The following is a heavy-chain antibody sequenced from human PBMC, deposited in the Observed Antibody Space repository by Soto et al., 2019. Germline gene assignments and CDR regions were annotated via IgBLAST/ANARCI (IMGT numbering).Heavy chain of an antibody. J-gene: IGHJ6*02. CDR3: AKDRGYYYDSTGYYYYYGMDV. CDR2: IWDGGGNT. D-gene: IGHD3-22*01. CDR1: GFTFSSYG. Sequence: PGGSLRLSCAASGFTFSSYGMHWVRQAPGKGLEWVASIWDGGGNTNYADSVKGRFTISRDNSKNTLYLQMNSLRAEDTAVYYCAKDRGYYYDSTGYYYYYGMDVWGQGTTVTVSS. V-gene: IGHV3-33*06.